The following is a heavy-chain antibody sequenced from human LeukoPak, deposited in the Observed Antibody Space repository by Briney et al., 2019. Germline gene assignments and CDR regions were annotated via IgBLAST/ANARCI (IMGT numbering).Heavy chain of an antibody. CDR2: ISGSGGST. J-gene: IGHJ5*02. D-gene: IGHD2-15*01. Sequence: GGSLRLSCAASGFTFSSYAMSWVRRAPGKGLEWVSAISGSGGSTYYADSVKGRFTISRGNSKNTLYLQMNSLRAEDTAVYYCAKDPSGYCSGGSCYSGWFDPWGQGTLVTVSS. V-gene: IGHV3-23*01. CDR3: AKDPSGYCSGGSCYSGWFDP. CDR1: GFTFSSYA.